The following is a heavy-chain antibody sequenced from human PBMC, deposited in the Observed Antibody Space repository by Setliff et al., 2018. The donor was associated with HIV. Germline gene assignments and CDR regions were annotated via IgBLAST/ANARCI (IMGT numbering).Heavy chain of an antibody. CDR1: SGSISSCIFY. CDR3: ARGNGYSYGLMSAFDI. CDR2: IYYSGIT. V-gene: IGHV4-39*07. D-gene: IGHD5-18*01. J-gene: IGHJ3*02. Sequence: SETMSLTCTVSSGSISSCIFYWGWIRQPPGKGLEWIGSIYYSGITYYNPSLKSRVTSSLDTSKNLFSLKLSYVTAADTAVYYCARGNGYSYGLMSAFDIWGQGTMVTVSS.